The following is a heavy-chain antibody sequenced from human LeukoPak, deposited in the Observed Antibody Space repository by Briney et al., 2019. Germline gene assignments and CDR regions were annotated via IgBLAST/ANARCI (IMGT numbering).Heavy chain of an antibody. CDR3: ARHGSGRYYPAEGRVDY. D-gene: IGHD3-10*01. J-gene: IGHJ4*02. CDR1: GYGFTSYY. Sequence: ASVKVSCKAFGYGFTSYYIHWARQAPGQGLEWMGIINPSVGGTTYARKFQGRVTMTRDTSTSTVYMELSSLRSEDAAVYYCARHGSGRYYPAEGRVDYWGQGTLVTVSS. CDR2: INPSVGGT. V-gene: IGHV1-46*03.